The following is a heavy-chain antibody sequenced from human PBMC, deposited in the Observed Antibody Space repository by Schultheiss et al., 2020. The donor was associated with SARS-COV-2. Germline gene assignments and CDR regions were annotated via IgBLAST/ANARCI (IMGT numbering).Heavy chain of an antibody. Sequence: GGSLRLSCAASGFTFSSYEMNWVRQAPGKGLEWVSYISSSGSTIYYADSVKGRFTISRDNSKNTLYLQMNSLRAEDTAVYYCAREETRITMIVVAPDAFDIWGQGTMVTVSS. D-gene: IGHD3-22*01. CDR1: GFTFSSYE. J-gene: IGHJ3*02. V-gene: IGHV3-48*03. CDR3: AREETRITMIVVAPDAFDI. CDR2: ISSSGSTI.